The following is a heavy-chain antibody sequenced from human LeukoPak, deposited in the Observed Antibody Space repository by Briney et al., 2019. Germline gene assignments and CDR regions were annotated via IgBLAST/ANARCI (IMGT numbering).Heavy chain of an antibody. CDR1: GGTFSTYA. CDR3: ASTESWSDP. J-gene: IGHJ5*02. V-gene: IGHV1-69*05. Sequence: SVKLSCKPSGGTFSTYAISWVRQAPGQGLEWMGRLIPIFGTVNYAQNFQGRVTITTDESTSTAYMELSSLRFADTAVYYCASTESWSDPCGQGTLVTASS. CDR2: LIPIFGTV.